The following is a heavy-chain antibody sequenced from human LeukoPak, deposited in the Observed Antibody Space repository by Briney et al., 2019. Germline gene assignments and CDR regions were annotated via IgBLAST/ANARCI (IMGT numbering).Heavy chain of an antibody. Sequence: GGSLRLSCAASGFSFGSYAMHWVRQAPGKGLEWVAVISNDGNIQYYVDSVKGRFTISRDNSKNTLYLQMNSLRAEDTAVYYCALQRTLWQQLLDYWGQGTLVTVSS. CDR3: ALQRTLWQQLLDY. V-gene: IGHV3-30*04. D-gene: IGHD6-13*01. J-gene: IGHJ4*02. CDR2: ISNDGNIQ. CDR1: GFSFGSYA.